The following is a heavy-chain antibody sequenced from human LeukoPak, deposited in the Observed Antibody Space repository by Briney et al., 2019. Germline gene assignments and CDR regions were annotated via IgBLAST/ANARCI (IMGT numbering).Heavy chain of an antibody. D-gene: IGHD2-21*01. CDR3: IRDEALWRLDY. V-gene: IGHV3-74*03. J-gene: IGHJ4*02. CDR1: GFTFSNHW. Sequence: GGSLRLCCAASGFTFSNHWMHWVRQVPGKGLVWVSRIDERGRNAMYADSVKGRFSISRDNAKNTVNLQMNSLRAEDTGVYYCIRDEALWRLDYWGQGTLVTVSS. CDR2: IDERGRNA.